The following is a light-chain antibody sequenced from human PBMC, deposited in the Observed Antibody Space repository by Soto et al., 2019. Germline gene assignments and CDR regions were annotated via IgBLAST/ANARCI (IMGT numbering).Light chain of an antibody. Sequence: QPLLAQPASVSGSPGQAITISCTGTSSDVGAYNSVSWYQQHPHKAPQVIIYKGTQRPSGVSNRFSGSTSGNAASLTISGLQADDEADYFCCSSAPESTYVFGGGTKVTVL. CDR3: CSSAPESTYV. CDR2: KGT. V-gene: IGLV2-23*01. J-gene: IGLJ1*01. CDR1: SSDVGAYNS.